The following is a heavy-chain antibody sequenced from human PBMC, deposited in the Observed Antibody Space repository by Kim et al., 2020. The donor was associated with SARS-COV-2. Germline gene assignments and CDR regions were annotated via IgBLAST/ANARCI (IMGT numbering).Heavy chain of an antibody. V-gene: IGHV3-9*01. J-gene: IGHJ4*02. D-gene: IGHD6-6*01. CDR1: GFTFGDYA. Sequence: GGSLRLSCAASGFTFGDYAMHWVRQAPGKGLEWVSGISWNSGSIGYADSVKGRFTISRDNAKNSLYLQMNSLRAEDTALYYCAKTYKRRSIAAPLGYWGQGTLVTVSS. CDR2: ISWNSGSI. CDR3: AKTYKRRSIAAPLGY.